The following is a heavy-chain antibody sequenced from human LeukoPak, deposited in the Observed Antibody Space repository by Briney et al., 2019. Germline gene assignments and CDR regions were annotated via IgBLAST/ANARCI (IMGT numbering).Heavy chain of an antibody. CDR3: ARAQYYYPHHYYVY. CDR1: GYTFTGYY. CDR2: INPNSGDT. Sequence: ASVKVSCKASGYTFTGYYMNWVRLAPGQGLEWMGWINPNSGDTSYAQKFQGRVTMTRDTSISTAYMELSRLRSDDTAVYYCARAQYYYPHHYYVYWGQGTLLTVSS. D-gene: IGHD3-10*01. J-gene: IGHJ4*02. V-gene: IGHV1-2*02.